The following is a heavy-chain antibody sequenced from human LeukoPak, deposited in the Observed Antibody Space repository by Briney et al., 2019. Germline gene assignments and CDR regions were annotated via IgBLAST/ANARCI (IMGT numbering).Heavy chain of an antibody. D-gene: IGHD4-11*01. J-gene: IGHJ5*02. CDR3: ARDSDYSGNGNGDWFDP. Sequence: GASVNVSCKASGLRFSSFGVSWVRQAPGQGLEWMGWISNYFGVTHYAEKFEDRVTMTVDTSTTTVYMELRSLKYDDTAIYYCARDSDYSGNGNGDWFDPWGQGTVVIVSS. V-gene: IGHV1-18*04. CDR2: ISNYFGVT. CDR1: GLRFSSFG.